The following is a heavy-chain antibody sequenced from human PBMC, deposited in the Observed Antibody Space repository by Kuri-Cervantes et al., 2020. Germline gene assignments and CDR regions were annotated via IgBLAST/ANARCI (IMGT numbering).Heavy chain of an antibody. CDR1: GGSISSYY. CDR3: ARGTIRYFDWLPRNLGMDV. J-gene: IGHJ6*02. D-gene: IGHD3-9*01. Sequence: SETLSLTCTVSGGSISSYYWSWIRQPAGKGLEWIGRIYTSGSTNYNPSLKSRVTMSVDTSKNQFSLKLSSVTAADTAVYYCARGTIRYFDWLPRNLGMDVWGQGTTVTVSS. V-gene: IGHV4-4*07. CDR2: IYTSGST.